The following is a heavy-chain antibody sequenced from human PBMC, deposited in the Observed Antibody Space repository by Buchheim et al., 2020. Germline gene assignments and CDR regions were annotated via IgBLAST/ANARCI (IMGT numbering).Heavy chain of an antibody. Sequence: QVQLVESGGGVVQPGRSLRLSCAASGFTFSSYGMHWVRQAPGKGLEWVAVISYDGSNKYYADSVKGRFTISRDNSKNTLYLPMNSLRAEDTAVYYCARKNIAVAVSAEIPAFDYWGQGTL. CDR2: ISYDGSNK. CDR3: ARKNIAVAVSAEIPAFDY. J-gene: IGHJ4*02. V-gene: IGHV3-30*03. D-gene: IGHD6-19*01. CDR1: GFTFSSYG.